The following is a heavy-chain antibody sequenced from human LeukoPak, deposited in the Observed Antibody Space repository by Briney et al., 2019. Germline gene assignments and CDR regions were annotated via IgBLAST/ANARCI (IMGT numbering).Heavy chain of an antibody. Sequence: ASVKVSCKASGGTFSSYAISWVRQAPGQGLEWMGRIIPILGIANYAQKFQGRVTITADKSTSTAYMELSSLRSEDTAVYYCARGNHDGEYIVSGYYYYMDVWGEGTTVTVTS. CDR2: IIPILGIA. D-gene: IGHD4-17*01. CDR3: ARGNHDGEYIVSGYYYYMDV. V-gene: IGHV1-69*04. J-gene: IGHJ6*03. CDR1: GGTFSSYA.